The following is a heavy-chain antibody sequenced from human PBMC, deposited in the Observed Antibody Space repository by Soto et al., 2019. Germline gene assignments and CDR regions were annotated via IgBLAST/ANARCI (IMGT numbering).Heavy chain of an antibody. J-gene: IGHJ6*02. D-gene: IGHD2-21*01. CDR2: ISSSGTTI. Sequence: QVELVESGGGLVKPGGSLRLSCAASGFTFSDYYMNWIRQAPGKGLEWVSYISSSGTTIYYADSVKGRFTISRDNAKNSLFLQMNSLRAEDTALYYCARGHSIFYGMDVWGQGTTVTVSS. CDR1: GFTFSDYY. V-gene: IGHV3-11*01. CDR3: ARGHSIFYGMDV.